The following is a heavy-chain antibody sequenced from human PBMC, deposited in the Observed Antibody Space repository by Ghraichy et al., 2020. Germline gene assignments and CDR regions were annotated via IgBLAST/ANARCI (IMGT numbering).Heavy chain of an antibody. V-gene: IGHV6-1*01. CDR3: ARHQYYYDSSGYYYFDY. J-gene: IGHJ4*02. D-gene: IGHD3-22*01. Sequence: SQTLSLTCAISGDSVSSNSAAWNWIRQSPSRGLEWLGRTYYRSKWYNDYAVSVKSRITINPDTSKNQFSLQLNSVTPEDTAVYYCARHQYYYDSSGYYYFDYWGQGTLVTVSS. CDR2: TYYRSKWYN. CDR1: GDSVSSNSAA.